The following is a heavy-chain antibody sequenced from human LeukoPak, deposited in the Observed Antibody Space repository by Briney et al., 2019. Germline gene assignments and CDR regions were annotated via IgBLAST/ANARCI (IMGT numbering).Heavy chain of an antibody. J-gene: IGHJ3*02. CDR3: AKLFLGALDI. D-gene: IGHD3-10*01. CDR2: ISYDGSNK. Sequence: PGGSLRLSYAASGLTYSSYEMSWVPQAPGKGLEWVALISYDGSNKYYADSVTGRCTISRDNAKNTLYLQMKSLRAEDTAVYYCAKLFLGALDIWGQGTMVTASS. CDR1: GLTYSSYE. V-gene: IGHV3-30*18.